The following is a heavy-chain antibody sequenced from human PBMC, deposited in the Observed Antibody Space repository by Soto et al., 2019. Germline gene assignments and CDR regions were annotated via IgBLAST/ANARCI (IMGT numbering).Heavy chain of an antibody. CDR3: ARGAYGDYAY. D-gene: IGHD4-17*01. J-gene: IGHJ4*02. V-gene: IGHV4-31*03. CDR2: SYYTGTT. CDR1: GASISSGGYY. Sequence: QVHLQESGPGLVKPSQTLSLTCTVSGASISSGGYYWSWFRHHPGKGLEWIGYSYYTGTTDYNPSLKSRFNISIDTSETQFSLNLSSVTAADKAVYYCARGAYGDYAYWGQGTLVTVSS.